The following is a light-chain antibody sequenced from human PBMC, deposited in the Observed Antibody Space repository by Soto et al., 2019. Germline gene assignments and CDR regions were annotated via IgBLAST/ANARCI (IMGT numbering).Light chain of an antibody. Sequence: DIQMTQSPSSLSASVGDRVTITCRASQSIASRLNWYQQKPGSAPKLLIYGASTLESGVPSRFSGSGSGTDFTLTISSLQAEDVAVYYCQQHYSTPLTFGQGTRLEIK. V-gene: IGKV1-39*01. CDR3: QQHYSTPLT. CDR1: QSIASR. J-gene: IGKJ5*01. CDR2: GAS.